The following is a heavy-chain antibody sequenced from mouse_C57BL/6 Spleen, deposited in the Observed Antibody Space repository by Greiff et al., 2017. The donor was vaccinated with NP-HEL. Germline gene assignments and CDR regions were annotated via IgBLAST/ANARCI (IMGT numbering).Heavy chain of an antibody. J-gene: IGHJ2*01. V-gene: IGHV1-82*01. CDR3: ARIWLRPYYFDY. CDR1: GYAFSSSW. CDR2: IYPGDGDT. Sequence: QVQLQQSGPELVKPGASVKISCKASGYAFSSSWMNWVKQRPGKGLEWIGRIYPGDGDTNYNGKFKGKATLTADKSSSTAYMQLSSLTSEDSAVYFCARIWLRPYYFDYWGQGTTLTVSS. D-gene: IGHD2-2*01.